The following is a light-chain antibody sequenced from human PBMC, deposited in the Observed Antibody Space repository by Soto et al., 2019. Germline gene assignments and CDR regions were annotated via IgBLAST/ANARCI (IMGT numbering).Light chain of an antibody. V-gene: IGLV3-1*01. CDR3: QAWDIGTGV. Sequence: SYELTQPPSVSVSPGQTANITCSGNTLGSKFVFWYQQKAGQSPMVVIYEDTKRPSGIPERFSGSNSGNTATLTISGTQAMDEADFYCQAWDIGTGVFGGGTKLTVL. CDR1: TLGSKF. CDR2: EDT. J-gene: IGLJ2*01.